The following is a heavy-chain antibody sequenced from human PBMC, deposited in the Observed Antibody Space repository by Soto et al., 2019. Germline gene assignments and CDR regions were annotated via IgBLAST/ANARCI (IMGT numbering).Heavy chain of an antibody. CDR3: AASPPFLIDSSGYYSYYYGMDV. V-gene: IGHV1-58*02. CDR2: IVVGSGNT. J-gene: IGHJ6*02. D-gene: IGHD3-22*01. Sequence: ASVKVSCKASGFTFTSSAMQWVRQARGQRLEWIGWIVVGSGNTNYAQKFQERVTITRDMSTSTAYMELSSLRSEDTAVYYCAASPPFLIDSSGYYSYYYGMDVWGQGTTVTVSS. CDR1: GFTFTSSA.